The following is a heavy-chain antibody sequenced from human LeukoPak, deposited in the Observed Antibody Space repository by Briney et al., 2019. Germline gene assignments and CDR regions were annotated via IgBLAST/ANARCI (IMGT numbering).Heavy chain of an antibody. CDR1: GGSISGYY. Sequence: SETLSLTCTVSGGSISGYYWSWIRQPPGKGLEWVGYISYSGSSNYKPSLKSRVTISVDTSKNQFSLKLSSVTAADTAVYYCARLRSGWYDYYYYYGMDVWGQGTTVTVSS. V-gene: IGHV4-59*01. CDR2: ISYSGSS. J-gene: IGHJ6*02. D-gene: IGHD6-19*01. CDR3: ARLRSGWYDYYYYYGMDV.